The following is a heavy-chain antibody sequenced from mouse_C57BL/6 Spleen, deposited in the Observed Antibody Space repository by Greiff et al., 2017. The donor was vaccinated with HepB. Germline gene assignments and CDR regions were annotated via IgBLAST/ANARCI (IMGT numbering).Heavy chain of an antibody. CDR1: GFTFSSYG. J-gene: IGHJ3*01. Sequence: EVQLVESGGDLVKPGGSLKLSCAASGFTFSSYGMSWVRQTPDKRLEWVATISSGGSYTYYPDSVKGRFTISRDNAKNTLYLQMSSLKSEDTAMYYCARRRDYGGFAYWGQGTLVTVSA. CDR2: ISSGGSYT. D-gene: IGHD2-4*01. V-gene: IGHV5-6*01. CDR3: ARRRDYGGFAY.